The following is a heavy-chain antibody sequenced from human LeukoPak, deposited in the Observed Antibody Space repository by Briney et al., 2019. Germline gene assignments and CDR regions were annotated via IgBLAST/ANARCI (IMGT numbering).Heavy chain of an antibody. V-gene: IGHV3-7*01. J-gene: IGHJ4*02. CDR3: ARGALYGDYEFDY. CDR1: GFIFRNYW. D-gene: IGHD4-17*01. Sequence: GGSLRLSCEASGFIFRNYWMSWVRQAPGKGLEWVANIKIDGSQMNYVDSVKGRFTISRDNAKNSLYLQMNSLRAEDTAVYYCARGALYGDYEFDYWGQGTLVTVSS. CDR2: IKIDGSQM.